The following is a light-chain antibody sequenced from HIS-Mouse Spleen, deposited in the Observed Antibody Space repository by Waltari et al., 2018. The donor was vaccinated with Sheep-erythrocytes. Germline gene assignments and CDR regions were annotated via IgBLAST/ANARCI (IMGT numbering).Light chain of an antibody. V-gene: IGKV1-33*01. CDR2: DAS. Sequence: DIQMTQSPSSLSASVGDRVTITCQASQDISNYLNWYQQKPGKAPKLLIYDASNLETGVPSRFSGSGSGTDFTFTISSLQPEDIATYYCQQYDNLFTFGP. CDR1: QDISNY. CDR3: QQYDNLFT. J-gene: IGKJ3*01.